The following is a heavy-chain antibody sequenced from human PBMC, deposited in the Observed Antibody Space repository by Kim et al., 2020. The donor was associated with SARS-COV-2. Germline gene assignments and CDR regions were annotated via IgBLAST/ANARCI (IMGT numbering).Heavy chain of an antibody. CDR3: ARERGGWTTSFDY. Sequence: SETLSLTCDVFGDSISRSYWWSWIRQSPGKGLEWIGEAFRDGTTFYNPSLKSRVSISLDFSKNQISLNLRSVTAADTAFYYCARERGGWTTSFDYWGLGTLVTVSS. CDR2: AFRDGTT. J-gene: IGHJ4*02. V-gene: IGHV4-4*02. D-gene: IGHD4-17*01. CDR1: GDSISRSYW.